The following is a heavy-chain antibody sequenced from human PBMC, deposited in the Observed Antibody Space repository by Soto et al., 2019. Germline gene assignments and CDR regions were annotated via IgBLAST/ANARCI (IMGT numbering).Heavy chain of an antibody. D-gene: IGHD1-26*01. CDR2: IKQDGSEK. V-gene: IGHV3-7*01. CDR1: GFIFGNFW. CDR3: ARGTGGATSSGKDQFDY. Sequence: EVQLVESGGGLVQPGGSLRLSCAGSGFIFGNFWMTWVRQAPGKGLEWVANIKQDGSEKNYVDSVKGRFTISRDNVKNSLYLQMNSLRSEDTAVYYCARGTGGATSSGKDQFDYWGQGTLVPVSS. J-gene: IGHJ4*02.